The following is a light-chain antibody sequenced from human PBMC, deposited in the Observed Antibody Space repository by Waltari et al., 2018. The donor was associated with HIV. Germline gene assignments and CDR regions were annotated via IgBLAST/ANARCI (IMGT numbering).Light chain of an antibody. CDR3: QYYGTSPTS. Sequence: DIVLTQSPGTLSLSPGERATLSCRASQSVSRNYSAWYQQTPGQAPRLLIYDSSTRATGIPDRFGASGSGTDFTLTINRLEPEDFALYFCQYYGTSPTSFGQGTKLEIK. CDR1: QSVSRNY. J-gene: IGKJ2*01. CDR2: DSS. V-gene: IGKV3-20*01.